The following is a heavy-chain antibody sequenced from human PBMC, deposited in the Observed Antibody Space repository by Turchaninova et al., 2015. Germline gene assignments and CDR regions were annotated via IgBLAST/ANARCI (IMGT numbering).Heavy chain of an antibody. D-gene: IGHD4-17*01. J-gene: IGHJ4*02. CDR2: INRSGST. CDR1: EGSFSGYY. CDR3: AKSDRNTVTTHY. Sequence: QVQLQQWGAGLLKTSETLSLTCGVNEGSFSGYYWSWIRPPPGKGLEWIGEINRSGSTTYNPSLKSRVSISRDTSKNQVSLKLTSVTAADTAVYYCAKSDRNTVTTHYWGQGTLVTVSS. V-gene: IGHV4-34*01.